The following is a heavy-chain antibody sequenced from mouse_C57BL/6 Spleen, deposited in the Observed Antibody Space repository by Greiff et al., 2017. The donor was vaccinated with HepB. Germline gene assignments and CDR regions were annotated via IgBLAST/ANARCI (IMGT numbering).Heavy chain of an antibody. CDR3: AYGNFAFVAY. D-gene: IGHD2-10*02. V-gene: IGHV1-54*01. CDR1: GYAFTNYL. CDR2: INPGSGGT. Sequence: VQLQQSGAELVRHGTSVKVSCKASGYAFTNYLIEWVKQRPGQGLEWIGVINPGSGGTNYNEKFKGKATLTADKSSSTAYMQLSSLTSEDAAVYFCAYGNFAFVAYWSQGTLVTVSA. J-gene: IGHJ3*01.